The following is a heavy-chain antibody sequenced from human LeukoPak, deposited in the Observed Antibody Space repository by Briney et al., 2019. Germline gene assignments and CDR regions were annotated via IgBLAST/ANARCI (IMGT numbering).Heavy chain of an antibody. V-gene: IGHV1-69*04. D-gene: IGHD3-9*01. J-gene: IGHJ3*02. Sequence: SVKVSCKASGGTLSSYAISWVRQAPGQGLQWMGRIIPILGIANYAQKFQGRVTITADKSTSTAYMELSSLRSEDTAVYYCARVQSNYDILTGYPQNAFDIWGQGTMVTVSS. CDR3: ARVQSNYDILTGYPQNAFDI. CDR2: IIPILGIA. CDR1: GGTLSSYA.